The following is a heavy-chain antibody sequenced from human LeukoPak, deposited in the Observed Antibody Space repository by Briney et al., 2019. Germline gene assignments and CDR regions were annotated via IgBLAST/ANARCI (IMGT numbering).Heavy chain of an antibody. D-gene: IGHD3-3*01. J-gene: IGHJ4*02. CDR3: ATDLPVLRFLEWLLRY. CDR1: GGTFSSYA. CDR2: IIPIFGTA. Sequence: SVKVSCKASGGTFSSYAISWVRQAPGQGLEWMGGIIPIFGTANYAQKFQGRVTITADESTSTAYMELSSLRAEDTAVYYCATDLPVLRFLEWLLRYWGQGTLVTVSS. V-gene: IGHV1-69*13.